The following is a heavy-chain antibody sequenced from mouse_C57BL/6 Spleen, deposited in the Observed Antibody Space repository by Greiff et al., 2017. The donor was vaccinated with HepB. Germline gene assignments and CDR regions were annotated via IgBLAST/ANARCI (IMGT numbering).Heavy chain of an antibody. D-gene: IGHD2-12*01. CDR1: GYTFTTYP. Sequence: VQLQQSGAELVKPGASVKMSCKASGYTFTTYPIEWMKQNHGKSLEWIGNFHPYNDDTKYNEKFKGKATLTVEKSSSTVYLELSRLTSDDAAVYYCAMAYDSLEGVAYWGQGTLVTVSA. V-gene: IGHV1-47*01. CDR2: FHPYNDDT. J-gene: IGHJ3*01. CDR3: AMAYDSLEGVAY.